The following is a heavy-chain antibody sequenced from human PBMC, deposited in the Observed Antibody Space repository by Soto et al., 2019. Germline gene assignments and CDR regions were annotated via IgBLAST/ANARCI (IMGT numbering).Heavy chain of an antibody. Sequence: PSGTPSLTCTVSGGSISSSSYYWGWIRQPPGKGLEWIGSIYYSGSTYYNPSLKSRVTISVDTSKNQFSLKLSSVTATDAAVYYCARVFFSSGWYSDDAFDFRGQGT. J-gene: IGHJ3*01. CDR1: GGSISSSSYY. CDR2: IYYSGST. V-gene: IGHV4-39*01. D-gene: IGHD6-19*01. CDR3: ARVFFSSGWYSDDAFDF.